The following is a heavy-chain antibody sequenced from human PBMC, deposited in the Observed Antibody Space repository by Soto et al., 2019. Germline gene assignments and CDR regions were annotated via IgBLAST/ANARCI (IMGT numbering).Heavy chain of an antibody. CDR1: GYSFTNYG. CDR2: ISAYNGNT. Sequence: QVQLVQSGAEVRKPGASVKVSCKASGYSFTNYGISWVRQAPGQGLEWMGWISAYNGNTKFAQKVQGRVTMATDTSTITAYMELRSLRSDDTAVYYCARDFRPQNAVDTLNFECWGQGTLVPVSS. J-gene: IGHJ4*02. D-gene: IGHD6-19*01. V-gene: IGHV1-18*01. CDR3: ARDFRPQNAVDTLNFEC.